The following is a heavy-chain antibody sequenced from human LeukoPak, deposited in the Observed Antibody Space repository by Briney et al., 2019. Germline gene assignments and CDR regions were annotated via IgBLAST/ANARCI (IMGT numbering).Heavy chain of an antibody. J-gene: IGHJ6*02. V-gene: IGHV4-30-4*01. CDR2: ISYSGST. D-gene: IGHD5-12*01. CDR1: GGSISSGDYY. CDR3: ARASGYDSHYYYYGMDV. Sequence: SQTLSLTCTVSGGSISSGDYYWSWIRQPPGKGLEWIGYISYSGSTYYNPSLKSRVTISVDTSKNQFSLKLSSVTAADTAVYYCARASGYDSHYYYYGMDVWGQGTTVTVSS.